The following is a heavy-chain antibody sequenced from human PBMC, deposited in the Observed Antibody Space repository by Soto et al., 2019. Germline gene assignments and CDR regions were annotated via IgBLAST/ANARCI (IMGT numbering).Heavy chain of an antibody. V-gene: IGHV4-39*01. CDR1: GGSISSSSYY. Sequence: XATLSLTCTVSGGSISSSSYYWGWIRQPPGKGLEWIGSIYYSGSTYYNPSLKSRVTISVDTSKNQFSLKLSSVTAADTAVYYCARVIRVVVRVGAFDIWGQGTMVTVSS. CDR2: IYYSGST. CDR3: ARVIRVVVRVGAFDI. J-gene: IGHJ3*02. D-gene: IGHD2-21*01.